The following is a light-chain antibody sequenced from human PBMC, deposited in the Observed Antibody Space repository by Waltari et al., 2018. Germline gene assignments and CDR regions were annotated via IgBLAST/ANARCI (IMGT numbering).Light chain of an antibody. CDR3: ETWDDRLGGPV. V-gene: IGLV1-44*01. CDR2: VNN. Sequence: QSVLTQAPSASGTPGQRVTISCSGSTSAIGSTSVNWYQQLPGTAPQLLIYVNNQRPSGVPDRFSGSKSGTSASLAISGLQSDDEADYYCETWDDRLGGPVFGGGTKLTVL. J-gene: IGLJ2*01. CDR1: TSAIGSTS.